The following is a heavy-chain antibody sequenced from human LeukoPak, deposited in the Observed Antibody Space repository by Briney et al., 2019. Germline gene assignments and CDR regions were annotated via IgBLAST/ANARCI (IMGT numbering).Heavy chain of an antibody. CDR2: IRSKAYGGTT. CDR3: TRGDLYYDFWSGYYRPYYFDY. J-gene: IGHJ4*02. CDR1: GFTFGDYA. Sequence: GGSLRLSCTASGFTFGDYAMSWVRQAPGKGLEWVGFIRSKAYGGTTEYAASVKGRFTISRDDSKSIAYLQMNSLKTEDTAVYYCTRGDLYYDFWSGYYRPYYFDYWGQGTLVTVSS. V-gene: IGHV3-49*04. D-gene: IGHD3-3*01.